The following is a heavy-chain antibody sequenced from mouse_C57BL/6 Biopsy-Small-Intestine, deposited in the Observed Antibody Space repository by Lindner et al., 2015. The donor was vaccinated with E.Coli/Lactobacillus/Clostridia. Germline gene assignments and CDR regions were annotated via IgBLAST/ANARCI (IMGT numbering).Heavy chain of an antibody. D-gene: IGHD1-1*01. CDR2: ISSGGSYT. CDR3: ARHRDYGSSYAMDY. CDR1: GFTFSSYG. Sequence: QLQESGGDLVKPGGSLKLSCAASGFTFSSYGMSWVRQTPDKRLEWVATISSGGSYTYYPDSVKGRFTISRDNAKNTLYLQMSSLKSEDTAMYYCARHRDYGSSYAMDYWGQGTSVTVSS. J-gene: IGHJ4*01. V-gene: IGHV5-6*01.